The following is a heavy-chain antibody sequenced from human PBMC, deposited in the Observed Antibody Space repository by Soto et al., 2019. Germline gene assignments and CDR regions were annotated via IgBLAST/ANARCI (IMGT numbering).Heavy chain of an antibody. D-gene: IGHD3-22*01. CDR1: GGSISSGGYY. V-gene: IGHV4-31*03. CDR3: ARVTYYYDSSGYPTIDY. Sequence: PSETLSLTCTVSGGSISSGGYYWSWIRQHPGKGLEWIGYIYYSESTYYNPSLKSRVTISVDTSKNQFSLKLSSVTAADTAVYHCARVTYYYDSSGYPTIDYWGQGTLVTVSS. J-gene: IGHJ4*02. CDR2: IYYSEST.